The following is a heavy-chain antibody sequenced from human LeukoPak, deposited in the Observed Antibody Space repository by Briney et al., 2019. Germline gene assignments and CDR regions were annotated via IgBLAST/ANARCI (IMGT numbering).Heavy chain of an antibody. Sequence: DTQSLMCTVSGGSISISSDYCAWIRRPAGRGREWFGRIYESGSTYYNRALKSQVTKSVVKSKDQFSLKLSSATDAGPAVYYCARDSGAYYFDYWGKGTLVPASS. CDR2: IYESGST. D-gene: IGHD4-17*01. CDR1: GGSISISSDY. V-gene: IGHV4-39*07. J-gene: IGHJ4*02. CDR3: ARDSGAYYFDY.